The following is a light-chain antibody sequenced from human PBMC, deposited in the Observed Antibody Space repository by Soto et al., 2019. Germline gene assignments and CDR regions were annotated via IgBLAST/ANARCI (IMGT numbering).Light chain of an antibody. Sequence: DIQMTQSPSTLSASVGDRVTITCRASQSISTSLAWYQQKPGKAPNLLIYDASTLESGVPSRLSGSGSGTDFTLTISSLQADDFATYFCQHYYGSSSIIFGQGKRLQIK. CDR3: QHYYGSSSII. V-gene: IGKV1-5*01. J-gene: IGKJ5*01. CDR1: QSISTS. CDR2: DAS.